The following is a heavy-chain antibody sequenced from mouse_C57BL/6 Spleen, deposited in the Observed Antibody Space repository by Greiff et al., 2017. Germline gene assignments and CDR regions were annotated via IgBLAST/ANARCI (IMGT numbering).Heavy chain of an antibody. J-gene: IGHJ4*01. CDR1: GFTFSDYY. V-gene: IGHV5-16*01. CDR3: AREESNYDYYAMDY. D-gene: IGHD2-5*01. Sequence: EVKLVESEGGLVQPGSSMKLSCTASGFTFSDYYMAWVRQVPEKGLEWVANINYDGSSTYYLDSLKSRFIISRDNAKNILYLQMSSLKSEDTATYYCAREESNYDYYAMDYWGQGTSVTVSS. CDR2: INYDGSST.